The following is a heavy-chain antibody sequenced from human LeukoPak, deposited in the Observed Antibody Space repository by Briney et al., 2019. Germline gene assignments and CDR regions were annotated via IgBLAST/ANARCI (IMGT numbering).Heavy chain of an antibody. CDR3: ARDPPGHSSSHDY. CDR1: GFTFSSYS. Sequence: PGGSLRLSCAASGFTFSSYSMNWVRQAPGKGLEWVSSISSSSSYIYYADSVKGRFTISRDNAKNSLYLQMNSLRAEDTAVYYCARDPPGHSSSHDYWGQGTLVTVSS. J-gene: IGHJ4*02. V-gene: IGHV3-21*01. CDR2: ISSSSSYI. D-gene: IGHD6-13*01.